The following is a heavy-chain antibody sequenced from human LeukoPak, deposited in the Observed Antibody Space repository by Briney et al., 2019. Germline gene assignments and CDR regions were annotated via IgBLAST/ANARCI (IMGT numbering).Heavy chain of an antibody. D-gene: IGHD3-22*01. CDR1: GFTFSNAW. CDR3: TKDYYDSSGRRASDI. V-gene: IGHV3-15*01. Sequence: PGGSLRLSCAASGFTFSNAWMSWVRQAPGKGLEWVGRIKSKTDGGTTDYAAPVKGRFTISRDDSKNTLYLQMNSLKTEDTAVYYCTKDYYDSSGRRASDIWGQGTMVTVSS. J-gene: IGHJ3*02. CDR2: IKSKTDGGTT.